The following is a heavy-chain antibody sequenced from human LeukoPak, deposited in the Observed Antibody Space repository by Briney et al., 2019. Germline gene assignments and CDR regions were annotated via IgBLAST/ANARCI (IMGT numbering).Heavy chain of an antibody. CDR2: ISSSSSYI. CDR1: GFTFSSYS. CDR3: VSGNDPDYLWTTYRLDAFDI. J-gene: IGHJ3*02. V-gene: IGHV3-21*01. Sequence: GGSLRLSCAASGFTFSSYSMNWVRQAPGKGLEWVSSISSSSSYIYYADSVKGRFTISRDNAKNSLFLQMNSLRDEDTAVYYCVSGNDPDYLWTTYRLDAFDIWGQGTMVIVSS. D-gene: IGHD3-16*02.